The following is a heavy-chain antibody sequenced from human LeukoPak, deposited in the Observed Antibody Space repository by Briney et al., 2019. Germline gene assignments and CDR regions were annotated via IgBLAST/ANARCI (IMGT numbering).Heavy chain of an antibody. CDR1: GGSISSSNW. CDR2: IYHSGST. V-gene: IGHV4-4*02. Sequence: SSETLSLTCAVSGGSISSSNWWSWVRQPPGKGLEWIGEIYHSGSTNYNPSLKSRVTISVDKSKNQFSLKLSSVTAADTAVYYCATVRGNYVWGSYRPYYFDYWGQGTLVTVSS. CDR3: ATVRGNYVWGSYRPYYFDY. J-gene: IGHJ4*02. D-gene: IGHD3-16*02.